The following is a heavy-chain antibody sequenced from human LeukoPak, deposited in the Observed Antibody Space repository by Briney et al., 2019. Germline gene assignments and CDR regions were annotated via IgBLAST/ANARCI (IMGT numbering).Heavy chain of an antibody. V-gene: IGHV4-38-2*02. J-gene: IGHJ6*03. CDR1: GYSISSGYY. CDR2: IDHSGST. Sequence: SETLSLTCTVSGYSISSGYYWGWIRQPPGKGLEWTGSIDHSGSTYYNPSLKSRITISVDTSKNQFSLKLSSVTAADTAVYYCARKTMVRGVIIYYYYYMDVWGKGTTVTVSS. D-gene: IGHD3-10*01. CDR3: ARKTMVRGVIIYYYYYMDV.